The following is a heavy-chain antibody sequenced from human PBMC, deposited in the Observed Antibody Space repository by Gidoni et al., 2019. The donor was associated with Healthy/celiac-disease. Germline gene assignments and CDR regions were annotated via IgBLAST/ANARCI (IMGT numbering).Heavy chain of an antibody. CDR3: ARVVVVAAMANYYYGMDV. CDR2: INHSGST. J-gene: IGHJ6*02. Sequence: QVQLQQWGAGLLKPSETLSLTCAVYGGSFSGYYWSWIRQPPGKGLEWIGEINHSGSTNYNPSLKSRVTISVDTSKNQFSLKLSSVTAADTAVYYCARVVVVAAMANYYYGMDVWGQGTTVTVSS. D-gene: IGHD2-15*01. V-gene: IGHV4-34*01. CDR1: GGSFSGYY.